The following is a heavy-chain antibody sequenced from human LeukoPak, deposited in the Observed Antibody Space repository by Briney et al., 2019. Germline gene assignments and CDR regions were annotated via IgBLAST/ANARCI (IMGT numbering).Heavy chain of an antibody. J-gene: IGHJ3*02. V-gene: IGHV3-48*03. CDR3: ARDLVSGAYTFDI. CDR1: GLTFRDYD. CDR2: ISGSGGTI. D-gene: IGHD3-16*01. Sequence: GGSLRLSCAASGLTFRDYDINWIRQAPGKGLEWVSYISGSGGTIYYADSVRGRFTISRDNAKNSLYLQMNSLRAEDTAVYYCARDLVSGAYTFDIWGQGTMVTVSS.